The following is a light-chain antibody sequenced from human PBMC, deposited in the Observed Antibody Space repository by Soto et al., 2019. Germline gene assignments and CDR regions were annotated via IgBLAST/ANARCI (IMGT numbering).Light chain of an antibody. CDR2: GAS. CDR1: QSVSSN. J-gene: IGKJ5*01. Sequence: EIVMTQSPATLSVTPGERATLSCRASQSVSSNLAWYQQKPGQAPRLLIYGASTRATGIPARFSGSGSGTEFTLTISSLQSEDFAVYYCQQYNNWPPGTFGQGRLLEIK. V-gene: IGKV3D-15*01. CDR3: QQYNNWPPGT.